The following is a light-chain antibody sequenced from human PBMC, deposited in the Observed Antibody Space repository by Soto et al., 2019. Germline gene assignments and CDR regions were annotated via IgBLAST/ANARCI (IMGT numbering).Light chain of an antibody. CDR2: GAS. CDR3: QQYNNWPLYT. J-gene: IGKJ2*01. CDR1: QSVSSS. V-gene: IGKV3-15*01. Sequence: EIVMTQSPATLSVSPGERATLTCRASQSVSSSLAWYQQKPGQAPRLLIYGASTRATGIPARFSGSRSGTEFTLTISSLQSEDFAVYYSQQYNNWPLYTFGQGTKLEIK.